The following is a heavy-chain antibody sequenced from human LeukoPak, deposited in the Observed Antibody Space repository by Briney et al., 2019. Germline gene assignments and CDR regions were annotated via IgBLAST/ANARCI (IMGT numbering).Heavy chain of an antibody. CDR3: TTDSWVDSPLRLDP. CDR2: ISYDGSNK. CDR1: GFTFHDYT. J-gene: IGHJ5*02. V-gene: IGHV3-30-3*01. Sequence: GRSLRLSCAASGFTFHDYTMHWVRQVPGKGLEWVAVISYDGSNKYYADSVKGRFTISRDNSKSTLYLQMNSLRAEDTAVYYCTTDSWVDSPLRLDPWGQGTLVTVSS. D-gene: IGHD3-22*01.